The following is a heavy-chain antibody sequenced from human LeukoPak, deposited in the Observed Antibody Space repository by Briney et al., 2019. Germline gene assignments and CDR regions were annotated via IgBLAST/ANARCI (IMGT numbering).Heavy chain of an antibody. J-gene: IGHJ4*02. CDR1: GGSFSGYY. CDR2: INHSGST. V-gene: IGHV4-34*01. D-gene: IGHD2-2*01. Sequence: PSETLSLTCAVSGGSFSGYYWSWIRQPPGKGLEWMGEINHSGSTNYNPSLKSRVTISVDTSKNQFSLKLSSVTAADTAVYYCARSYCSSTSCYLDYWGQGTLVTVSS. CDR3: ARSYCSSTSCYLDY.